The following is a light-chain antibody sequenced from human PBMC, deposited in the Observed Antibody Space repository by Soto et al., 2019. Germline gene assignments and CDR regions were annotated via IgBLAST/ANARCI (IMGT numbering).Light chain of an antibody. J-gene: IGKJ4*01. CDR2: GAS. CDR1: QSVSSN. Sequence: EIVMTHSPSTLSVPPGERATLSCRASQSVSSNLAWYQQKPGQAPRLLIYGASTRATGIPARFSGSGSGTEFTLTISRLEPEDFAVYYCQQYGSSLTFGGGTKVDI. V-gene: IGKV3-15*01. CDR3: QQYGSSLT.